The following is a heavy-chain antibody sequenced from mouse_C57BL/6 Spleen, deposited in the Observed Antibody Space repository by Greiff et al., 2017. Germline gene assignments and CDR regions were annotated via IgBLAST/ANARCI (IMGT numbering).Heavy chain of an antibody. CDR2: IDPSDSYT. CDR3: ARYYGSSQWWYFDV. Sequence: QVQLQQPGAELVRPGTSVKLSCKASGYTFTSYWMHWVKQRPGQGLEWIGVIDPSDSYTNYNQKFKGKATLTVDTSSSTAYMQLSRLTSEDSAVFYCARYYGSSQWWYFDVWGTGTTVTVSS. D-gene: IGHD1-1*01. V-gene: IGHV1-59*01. J-gene: IGHJ1*03. CDR1: GYTFTSYW.